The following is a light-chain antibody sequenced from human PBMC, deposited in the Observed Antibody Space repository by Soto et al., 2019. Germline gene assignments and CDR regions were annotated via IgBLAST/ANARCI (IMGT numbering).Light chain of an antibody. CDR3: QEYNSYTGT. V-gene: IGKV1-5*01. CDR2: DAS. Sequence: DNQMTQSPSTLSASVGDRVTTTCRASRSVDPWLAWYQQKPGKAPKLLIYDASSLQSGVPSRFSGSGSGTEFTLTISSLQPDDFGTYYCQEYNSYTGTFGPGTKVDIK. CDR1: RSVDPW. J-gene: IGKJ1*01.